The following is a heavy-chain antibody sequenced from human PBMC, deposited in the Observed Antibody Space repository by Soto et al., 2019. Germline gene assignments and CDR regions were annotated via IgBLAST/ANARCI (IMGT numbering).Heavy chain of an antibody. D-gene: IGHD1-7*01. CDR1: GYTFTSYA. Sequence: AASVKVSCKASGYTFTSYAMHWVRQAPGQRLEWMGWINAGNGNTKYSQKFQGRVTITRDTSASTAYMELSSLRSEDTAVYYCARDTQGNWNYDWFDPWGQGTLVTVSS. V-gene: IGHV1-3*01. J-gene: IGHJ5*02. CDR2: INAGNGNT. CDR3: ARDTQGNWNYDWFDP.